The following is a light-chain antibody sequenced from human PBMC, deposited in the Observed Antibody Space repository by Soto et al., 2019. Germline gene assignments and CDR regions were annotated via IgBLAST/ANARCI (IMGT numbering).Light chain of an antibody. CDR3: NSYTSSSTVV. CDR2: DVS. Sequence: QSALTQPASVSGSPGQSITISCTGTSSDVGGYNYVSWYQQHPGKAPKLMIYDVSNRPSGVSNRFSGSTSGNTASLTLSGLQAEDEADYYCNSYTSSSTVVFGGGTKLTVL. V-gene: IGLV2-14*03. J-gene: IGLJ2*01. CDR1: SSDVGGYNY.